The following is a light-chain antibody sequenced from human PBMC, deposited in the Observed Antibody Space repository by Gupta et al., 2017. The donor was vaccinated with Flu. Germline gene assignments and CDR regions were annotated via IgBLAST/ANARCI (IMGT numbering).Light chain of an antibody. J-gene: IGLJ3*02. CDR2: NVS. Sequence: SVTISCTGTSSDVGGYSYVSWYQHHPGKAPKLMIFNVSKWPSGVPNRFSGSKSGNTASLTISGLQAEDDADYYCCSYAGSYNWVFGGGTKVTVL. CDR3: CSYAGSYNWV. V-gene: IGLV2-11*01. CDR1: SSDVGGYSY.